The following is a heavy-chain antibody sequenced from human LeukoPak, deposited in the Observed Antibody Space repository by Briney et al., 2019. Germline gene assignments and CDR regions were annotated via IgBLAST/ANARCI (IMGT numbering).Heavy chain of an antibody. Sequence: EASVKVSCKASGGTFSSYAISWVRQAPGQGLEWMGRIIPILGIANYAHKFQGRVTITADKSTSTAYMELSSLRSEDTAVYYCARGGAAAGTEFNFDSWGQGTLVTVSS. CDR1: GGTFSSYA. CDR3: ARGGAAAGTEFNFDS. D-gene: IGHD6-13*01. V-gene: IGHV1-69*04. J-gene: IGHJ4*02. CDR2: IIPILGIA.